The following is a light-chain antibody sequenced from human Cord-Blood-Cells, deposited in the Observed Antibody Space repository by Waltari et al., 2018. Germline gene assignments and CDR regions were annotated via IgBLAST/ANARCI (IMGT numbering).Light chain of an antibody. J-gene: IGKJ3*01. Sequence: DIQMTQSPSTLSASVGDRVTITCRASQSISSWLAWYQRKQGKAPNLLIYDASILESGGPSRFSGSGSGTEFTLTISSLQPDDFATYYCQQYNSYLFTFGPGTKVDIK. CDR1: QSISSW. CDR2: DAS. V-gene: IGKV1-5*01. CDR3: QQYNSYLFT.